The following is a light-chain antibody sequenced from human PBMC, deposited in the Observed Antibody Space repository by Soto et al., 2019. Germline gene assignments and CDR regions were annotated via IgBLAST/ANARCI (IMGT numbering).Light chain of an antibody. J-gene: IGKJ2*01. V-gene: IGKV3-15*01. Sequence: EIAMTQSPATLSVSPGESATLSCRASQSISSEFAWYQQKPGQPPRLIIYGASTRATGVPARFTGSGSGSDFTLTISGLQSEDFAVYYCQQGHNWPLTFGQGTRLEI. CDR3: QQGHNWPLT. CDR1: QSISSE. CDR2: GAS.